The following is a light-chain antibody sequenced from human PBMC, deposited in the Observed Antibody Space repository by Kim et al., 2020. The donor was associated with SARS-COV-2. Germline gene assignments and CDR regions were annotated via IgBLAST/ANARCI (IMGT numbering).Light chain of an antibody. CDR2: INN. V-gene: IGLV1-40*01. CDR1: SSNLGADFD. Sequence: QAVVTQPPSVSGAPGQRIIISCTGGSSNLGADFDVHWYQQLPGTVPKLLIYINNRRPSGVPDRFSGSKSGTSASLAITGLQTEDEATYYCQSFDRSLSGWVFGGGTQLTVL. CDR3: QSFDRSLSGWV. J-gene: IGLJ3*02.